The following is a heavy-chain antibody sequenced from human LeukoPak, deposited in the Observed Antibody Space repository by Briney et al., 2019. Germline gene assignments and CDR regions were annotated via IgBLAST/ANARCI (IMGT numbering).Heavy chain of an antibody. CDR3: ARGSDTAMVLFYYFDY. CDR2: ISSSSSYI. J-gene: IGHJ4*02. V-gene: IGHV3-21*01. CDR1: GFTFSSYT. Sequence: GGSLRLSCAASGFTFSSYTMNWVRQAPGKGLEWVSSISSSSSYIYYADSVKGRFTISRDNAKNSLYLQMNTLRAEDTAVYYCARGSDTAMVLFYYFDYWGQGTLVTVSS. D-gene: IGHD5-18*01.